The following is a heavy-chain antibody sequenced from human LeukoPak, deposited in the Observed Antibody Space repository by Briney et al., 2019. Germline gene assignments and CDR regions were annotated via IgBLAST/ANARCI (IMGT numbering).Heavy chain of an antibody. Sequence: PGGSLRLSCAASGFTFSSYGMHWVRQAPGKGLEWVAFIRYDGSNKYYADSVKGRFTISRDNSKNTLYLQMNSLRAEDTAVYYCAKDRKRREPTGLGYWGQGTLVTVSS. CDR2: IRYDGSNK. D-gene: IGHD1-26*01. V-gene: IGHV3-30*02. J-gene: IGHJ4*02. CDR3: AKDRKRREPTGLGY. CDR1: GFTFSSYG.